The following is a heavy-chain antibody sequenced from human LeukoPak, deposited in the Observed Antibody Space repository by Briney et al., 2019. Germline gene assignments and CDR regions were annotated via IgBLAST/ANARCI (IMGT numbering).Heavy chain of an antibody. V-gene: IGHV4-34*01. CDR2: TNHSATT. CDR3: ARGRKRGSSSSKYYYYMDV. Sequence: RPSETLSCTSAVYGVSFSGYYWSRIRQPPGKGLEWVVETNHSATTNYNPSLKRRVTISVDTSKNHYSLKLSPVTAATTAWYYAARGRKRGSSSSKYYYYMDVWGKGTTVTVSS. D-gene: IGHD6-6*01. J-gene: IGHJ6*03. CDR1: GVSFSGYY.